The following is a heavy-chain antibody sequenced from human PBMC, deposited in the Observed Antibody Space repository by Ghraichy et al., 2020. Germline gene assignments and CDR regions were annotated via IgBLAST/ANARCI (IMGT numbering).Heavy chain of an antibody. CDR1: GGSISSSSYY. V-gene: IGHV4-39*01. J-gene: IGHJ5*02. CDR3: ARWGAAAGPINWFDP. D-gene: IGHD6-13*01. Sequence: SETLSLTCTVSGGSISSSSYYWGWIRQPPGKGLEWIGSIYYSGSTYYNPSLKSRVTISVDTSKNQFSLKLSSVTAADTAVYYCARWGAAAGPINWFDPWGQGTLVTVSS. CDR2: IYYSGST.